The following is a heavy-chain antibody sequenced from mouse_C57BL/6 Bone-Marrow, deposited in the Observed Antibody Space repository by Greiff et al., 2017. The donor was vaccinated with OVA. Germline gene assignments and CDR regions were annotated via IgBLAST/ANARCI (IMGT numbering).Heavy chain of an antibody. CDR2: IYPGSGST. CDR1: GYTFTSYW. J-gene: IGHJ1*03. V-gene: IGHV1-55*01. Sequence: VKLQQSGAELVKPGASVKMSCKASGYTFTSYWITWVKQRPGQGLEWIGDIYPGSGSTNYNEKFKSKATLTVDTSSSTAYMQLSSLTSEDSAVYYCARSGVPWDWYFDVWGTGTTVTVSS. CDR3: ARSGVPWDWYFDV. D-gene: IGHD3-1*01.